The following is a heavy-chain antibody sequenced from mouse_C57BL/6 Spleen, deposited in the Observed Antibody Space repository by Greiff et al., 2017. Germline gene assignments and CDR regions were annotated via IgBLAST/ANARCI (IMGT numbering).Heavy chain of an antibody. CDR2: IYPRSGNT. CDR3: ARHYFSSYWYVDD. Sequence: QVQLQQSGAELVRPGASVKLSCKASGYTFTSYGISWVKQRTGQGLEWIGEIYPRSGNTYYNEKLKGKATLTADKSSSTAYMELRSLTSEDSAVYFCARHYFSSYWYVDDWGKGTTVTVSS. V-gene: IGHV1-81*01. J-gene: IGHJ1*03. D-gene: IGHD2-5*01. CDR1: GYTFTSYG.